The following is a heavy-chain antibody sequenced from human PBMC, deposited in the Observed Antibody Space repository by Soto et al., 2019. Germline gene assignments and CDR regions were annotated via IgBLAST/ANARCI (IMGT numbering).Heavy chain of an antibody. J-gene: IGHJ5*01. V-gene: IGHV4-39*01. Sequence: SETLSLTCTVSGGSISSSSYYWGWIRQPPGKGLEWIGYIYYSGSTYYNPSLKSRVTISVDTSKNQFSLKLSSVTAADTAVYYCARHGAYGRSGYYDSWGRGTLVT. CDR3: ARHGAYGRSGYYDS. D-gene: IGHD3-22*01. CDR2: IYYSGST. CDR1: GGSISSSSYY.